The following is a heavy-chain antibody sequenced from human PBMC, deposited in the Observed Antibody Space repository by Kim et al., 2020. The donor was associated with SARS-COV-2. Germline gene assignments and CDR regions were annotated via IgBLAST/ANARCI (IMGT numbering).Heavy chain of an antibody. CDR1: GGTFSSYA. Sequence: SVKVSCKASGGTFSSYAISWVRQAPGQGLEWMGGIIPIFGTANYAQKFQGRVTITADESTSTAYMELSSLRSEDTAVYYRARDEGYCSGGSCHDYYYGMDVWGQGTTVTVSS. CDR2: IIPIFGTA. J-gene: IGHJ6*02. V-gene: IGHV1-69*13. D-gene: IGHD2-15*01. CDR3: ARDEGYCSGGSCHDYYYGMDV.